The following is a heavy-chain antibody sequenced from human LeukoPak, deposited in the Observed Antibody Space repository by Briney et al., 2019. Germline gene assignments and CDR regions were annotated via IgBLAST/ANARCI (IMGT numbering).Heavy chain of an antibody. Sequence: PGGSLRLSCAASGFTSSRYSMNWVRLAPGKGLEWVSSISSSSYIYYADSVKGRFTISRDNAKNSLYLQMHSLRAEDTAVYYCARYEYSSGYLDYWGQGTLVTVSS. CDR1: GFTSSRYS. CDR3: ARYEYSSGYLDY. CDR2: ISSSSYI. V-gene: IGHV3-21*01. J-gene: IGHJ4*02. D-gene: IGHD3-22*01.